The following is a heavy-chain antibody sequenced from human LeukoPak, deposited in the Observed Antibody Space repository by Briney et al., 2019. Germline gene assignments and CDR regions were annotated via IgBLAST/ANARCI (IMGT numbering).Heavy chain of an antibody. J-gene: IGHJ6*02. CDR1: GGSISSGDYY. V-gene: IGHV4-30-4*01. Sequence: SQTLSLTCTVSGGSISSGDYYWSWIRQPPGKGLEWIGYIYYSGSTYYNPSLKSRVTISVDTSKNQFSLKLSSVTAADTAVYYCARVALGIVPARFPLTESHYGMDVWGQGTTVTVSS. D-gene: IGHD2-2*01. CDR2: IYYSGST. CDR3: ARVALGIVPARFPLTESHYGMDV.